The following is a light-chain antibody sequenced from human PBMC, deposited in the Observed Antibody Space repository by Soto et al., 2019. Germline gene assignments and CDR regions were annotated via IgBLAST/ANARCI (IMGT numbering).Light chain of an antibody. Sequence: DIQMTQSPSSLSASVGDRVTITCRASQSSTPYLNWYRQKPGKAPKLLIYAASSLQSGVPSRFSGSGFETEFTLSISSLQPEDFATYFCQQICSAPLTFGGGNKVEI. CDR1: QSSTPY. J-gene: IGKJ4*01. CDR2: AAS. V-gene: IGKV1-39*01. CDR3: QQICSAPLT.